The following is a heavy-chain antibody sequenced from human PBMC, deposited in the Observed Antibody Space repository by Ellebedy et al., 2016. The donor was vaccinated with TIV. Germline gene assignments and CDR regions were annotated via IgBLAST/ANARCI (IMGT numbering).Heavy chain of an antibody. CDR3: AKATCGSGYCTSVS. V-gene: IGHV3-30*18. CDR1: GLSFSNYG. CDR2: ISYDGSNK. J-gene: IGHJ5*02. Sequence: GGSLRLXCAASGLSFSNYGIHWVRQAPGKGLEWVAVISYDGSNKYYADSVKGRFTISRDNSKNTLYLQMDSLRAEDTAVYYCAKATCGSGYCTSVSWGQGTLVTVSS. D-gene: IGHD2-15*01.